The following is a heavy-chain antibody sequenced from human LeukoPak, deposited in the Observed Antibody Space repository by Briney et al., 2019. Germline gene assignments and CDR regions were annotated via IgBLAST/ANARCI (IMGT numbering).Heavy chain of an antibody. CDR2: ISGSGAST. J-gene: IGHJ4*02. D-gene: IGHD6-19*01. Sequence: GGSLRLSCAASASTFSNYAMSWVRQAPGKGLEWVSGISGSGASTYYADSVKGRFTISRDNSKNTLYLQMNSLRAEDTAVYYCAKEAVAGSFDYWGQGTLVTVSS. CDR1: ASTFSNYA. CDR3: AKEAVAGSFDY. V-gene: IGHV3-23*01.